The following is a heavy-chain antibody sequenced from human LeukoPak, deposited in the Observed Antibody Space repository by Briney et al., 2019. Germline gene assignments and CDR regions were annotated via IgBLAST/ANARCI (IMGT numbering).Heavy chain of an antibody. D-gene: IGHD5-18*01. J-gene: IGHJ5*02. V-gene: IGHV1-24*01. CDR2: FDPEDGET. Sequence: ASVKVSCKVSGYTLTELSMHWVRQAPGKGLEWMGGFDPEDGETIYAQKFQGRVTMTEDTSTDTAYMELSSLRSEDTAVYYCAGVGGYGYVRWFDPWGQGTLVTVSS. CDR1: GYTLTELS. CDR3: AGVGGYGYVRWFDP.